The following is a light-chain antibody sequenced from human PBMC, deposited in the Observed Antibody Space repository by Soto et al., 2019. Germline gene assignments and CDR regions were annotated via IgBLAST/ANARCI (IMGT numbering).Light chain of an antibody. J-gene: IGKJ1*01. CDR2: DAS. CDR1: ESIRTR. V-gene: IGKV1-5*01. Sequence: DIQMTQSPSTLSASIGDRVTITCRASESIRTRLAWYQHKPGKAPKFLIYDASSLESGVPSRFSGSGSGAEFTLTISNLQPDDFATYFCQQYNNYPRTFGQGTKVDIK. CDR3: QQYNNYPRT.